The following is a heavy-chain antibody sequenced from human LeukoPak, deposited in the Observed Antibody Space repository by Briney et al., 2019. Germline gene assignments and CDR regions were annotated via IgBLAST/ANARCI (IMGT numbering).Heavy chain of an antibody. CDR3: ARVFSFGHEEMPPRNWFDP. CDR2: INDSGMS. Sequence: SENLSLTCAVSGGSFNGYYWGGIRQSPGKGLEGIGEINDSGMSNYNPSLKSRVSISVETPRKEFSLNLTSVTAADTAIYYCARVFSFGHEEMPPRNWFDPWGPGTLVTVSS. D-gene: IGHD5-24*01. CDR1: GGSFNGYY. J-gene: IGHJ5*02. V-gene: IGHV4-34*01.